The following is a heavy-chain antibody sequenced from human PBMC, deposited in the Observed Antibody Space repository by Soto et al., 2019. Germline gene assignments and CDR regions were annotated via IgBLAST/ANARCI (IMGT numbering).Heavy chain of an antibody. J-gene: IGHJ4*02. Sequence: GGSLRLSCAASGFTFSSYEMNWVRQAPGKGLEWVSYISSSGSTIYYADSVKGRFTISRDNAKNSLYLQMNSLRAEDTAVYYCARDRYYYDSSGYYRFPFDYWGQGTLVTVSS. CDR1: GFTFSSYE. CDR3: ARDRYYYDSSGYYRFPFDY. D-gene: IGHD3-22*01. CDR2: ISSSGSTI. V-gene: IGHV3-48*03.